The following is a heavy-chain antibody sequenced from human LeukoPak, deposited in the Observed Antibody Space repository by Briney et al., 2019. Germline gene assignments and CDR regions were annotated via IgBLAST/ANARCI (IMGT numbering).Heavy chain of an antibody. CDR1: GFTFSSYG. D-gene: IGHD3-16*01. Sequence: PGRSLRLSCAASGFTFSSYGMHWVRQAPGKGLEWISVVSDSGARTYYADSVKGRFTIYRDNSKNTLYLQMNSLRADDTAVYFCAKTLWGLTLLSSDHWGQGTLVTVSS. CDR3: AKTLWGLTLLSSDH. V-gene: IGHV3-23*01. J-gene: IGHJ4*02. CDR2: VSDSGART.